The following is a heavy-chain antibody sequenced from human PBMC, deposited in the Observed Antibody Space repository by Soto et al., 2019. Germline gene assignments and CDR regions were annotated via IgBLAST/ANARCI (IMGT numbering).Heavy chain of an antibody. CDR1: GYSFTSYW. CDR2: IYPGDSDT. D-gene: IGHD6-19*01. CDR3: ARHKLAVAGHDYYYYGMDV. J-gene: IGHJ6*02. Sequence: GESLKISCKGSGYSFTSYWIGWVRQMPGKGLEWMGIIYPGDSDTRYSPSFQGQVTISADKSISTAYLQWSSLKASDTAMYYCARHKLAVAGHDYYYYGMDVWVQGTTVTVSS. V-gene: IGHV5-51*01.